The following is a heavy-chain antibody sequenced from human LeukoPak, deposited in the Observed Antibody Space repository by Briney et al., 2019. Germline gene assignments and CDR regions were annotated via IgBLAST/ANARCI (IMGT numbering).Heavy chain of an antibody. V-gene: IGHV7-4-1*02. D-gene: IGHD6-13*01. J-gene: IGHJ5*02. CDR2: INTNTGNP. CDR1: GYTFTSYA. CDR3: ARTPGYSRSGRIGFDP. Sequence: ASVKVSCTASGYTFTSYAMNWVRQAPGQGLEWMGWINTNTGNPTYAQGFTGRFVSSLDTSVSTAYLQISSLKAEDTAVYYCARTPGYSRSGRIGFDPWGQGTLVTVSS.